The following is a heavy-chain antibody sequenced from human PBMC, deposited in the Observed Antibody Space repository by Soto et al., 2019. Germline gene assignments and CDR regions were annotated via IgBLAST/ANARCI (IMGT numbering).Heavy chain of an antibody. V-gene: IGHV3-33*01. D-gene: IGHD5-12*01. CDR1: GFTFNTYG. Sequence: PGGSLRLSCAASGFTFNTYGIHWVRQAPGKGLQWVAVLWSDGSNKYYADSVKGRFTVSRDSSKNTLYLQMNSLRAEDTAVYYCARDIYDYSGSHVYWYYYGMDVWGQGTTVTVSS. J-gene: IGHJ6*02. CDR2: LWSDGSNK. CDR3: ARDIYDYSGSHVYWYYYGMDV.